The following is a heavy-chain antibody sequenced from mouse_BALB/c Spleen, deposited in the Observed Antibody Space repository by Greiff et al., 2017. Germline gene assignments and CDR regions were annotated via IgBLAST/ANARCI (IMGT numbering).Heavy chain of an antibody. Sequence: DVMLVESGGGLVQPGGSLRLSCATSGFTFSDFYMEWVRQPPRKRLEWIAASRNKANDYTTEYSASVKGRFIVSRDTSQSILYLQMNALRAEDTAIYYCARDAYRSYAMDYWGQGTSVTVSS. V-gene: IGHV7-1*02. CDR1: GFTFSDFY. CDR3: ARDAYRSYAMDY. J-gene: IGHJ4*01. CDR2: SRNKANDYTT. D-gene: IGHD2-14*01.